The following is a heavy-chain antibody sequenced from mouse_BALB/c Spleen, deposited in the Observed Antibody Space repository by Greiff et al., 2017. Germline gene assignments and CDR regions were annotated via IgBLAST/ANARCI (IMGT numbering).Heavy chain of an antibody. CDR2: ISYDGSN. J-gene: IGHJ2*01. D-gene: IGHD3-3*01. CDR3: AREAGPLDY. V-gene: IGHV3-6*02. Sequence: EVKLVESGPGLVKPSQSLSLTCSVTGYSITSGYYWNWIRQFPGNKLEWMGYISYDGSNNYNPSLKNRISITRDTSKNQFFLKLNSVTTEDTATYYCAREAGPLDYWGQGTTLTVSS. CDR1: GYSITSGYY.